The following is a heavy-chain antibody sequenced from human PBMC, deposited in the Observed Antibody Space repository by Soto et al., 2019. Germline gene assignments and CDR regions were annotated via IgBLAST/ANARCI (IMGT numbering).Heavy chain of an antibody. Sequence: QGQLVQSGAEVKKPGASVKVSCTASGNTFTNFGVTWVRQAPGQGLEWMGWISAYTDDPNYAQKFQGRVTMTIATSTSTAYLDLMSLTSDDTAVYFCARVIPGAEAWFDPWGQGTLVTGSS. J-gene: IGHJ5*02. CDR1: GNTFTNFG. V-gene: IGHV1-18*01. CDR2: ISAYTDDP. CDR3: ARVIPGAEAWFDP. D-gene: IGHD2-2*01.